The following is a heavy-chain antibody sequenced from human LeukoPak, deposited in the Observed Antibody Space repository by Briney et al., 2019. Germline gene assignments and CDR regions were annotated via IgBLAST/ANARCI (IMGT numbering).Heavy chain of an antibody. J-gene: IGHJ3*02. Sequence: GGSLRLSCAASGFTFSSYSMNWVRQAPGKGLEWVSYISSGSSTIYYADSVKGRFTISRDNAKNSLCLQMNSLRDGDTAVYCCARENIVVVTAIRDAFVIWGQGTMVTVSS. CDR3: ARENIVVVTAIRDAFVI. D-gene: IGHD2-21*02. CDR2: ISSGSSTI. CDR1: GFTFSSYS. V-gene: IGHV3-48*02.